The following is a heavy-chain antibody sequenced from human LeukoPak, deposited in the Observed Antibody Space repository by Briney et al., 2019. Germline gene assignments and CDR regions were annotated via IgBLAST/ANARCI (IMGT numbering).Heavy chain of an antibody. J-gene: IGHJ4*02. V-gene: IGHV3-23*01. D-gene: IGHD4-17*01. Sequence: PGGSLRLSCAASGFTFSSYAMSWVRQAPGKGLEWVSGISSSGSFTYYADSVKGRFAISRDNSKNTLYLHMNSLRAGGTAVYFCARLPTTVSFFDYWGQGTLVTVSS. CDR2: ISSSGSFT. CDR3: ARLPTTVSFFDY. CDR1: GFTFSSYA.